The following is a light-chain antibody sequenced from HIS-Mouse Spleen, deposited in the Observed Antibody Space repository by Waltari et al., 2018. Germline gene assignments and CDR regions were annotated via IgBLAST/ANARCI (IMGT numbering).Light chain of an antibody. J-gene: IGLJ3*02. V-gene: IGLV6-57*02. CDR3: QSYDSSNSWV. CDR1: SGSIASNH. CDR2: EDN. Sequence: NFMLTQPHSVSESPGKTVTISCTGSSGSIASNHVQRYQQRPGSAPTPVIYEDNQRPSGVPDRFSGSIDSSSNSASLTISGLKTEDEADYYCQSYDSSNSWVFGGGTKLTVL.